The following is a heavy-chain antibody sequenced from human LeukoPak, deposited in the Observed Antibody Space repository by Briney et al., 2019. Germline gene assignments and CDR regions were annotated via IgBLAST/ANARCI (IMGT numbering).Heavy chain of an antibody. J-gene: IGHJ4*02. D-gene: IGHD3-3*01. V-gene: IGHV3-21*01. CDR1: GFTFSSYS. CDR2: ISSSSSYI. CDR3: ASSFGVVIIEY. Sequence: GGSLRLSCAASGFTFSSYSMNWVRQAPGKGLEWVSSISSSSSYIYYADSVKGRFTISRDNAKNSLYLQMNSLRAEDTAVYYCASSFGVVIIEYWGQGTLVTDSS.